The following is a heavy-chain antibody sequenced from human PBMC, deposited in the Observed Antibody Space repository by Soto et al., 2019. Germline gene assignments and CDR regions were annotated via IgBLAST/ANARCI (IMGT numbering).Heavy chain of an antibody. CDR2: IWYDGSNK. Sequence: QVQLVESGGGVVQPGRSLRLSCAASGFTFSSYGMHWVRQAPGKGLEWVTVIWYDGSNKYYADSVKGRFTISRDNSKYTLYLQMNSLRAEDTAVYYCARDSIGYSGSSYPPAYFQHWGQGTLVTVSS. J-gene: IGHJ1*01. CDR3: ARDSIGYSGSSYPPAYFQH. D-gene: IGHD1-26*01. V-gene: IGHV3-33*01. CDR1: GFTFSSYG.